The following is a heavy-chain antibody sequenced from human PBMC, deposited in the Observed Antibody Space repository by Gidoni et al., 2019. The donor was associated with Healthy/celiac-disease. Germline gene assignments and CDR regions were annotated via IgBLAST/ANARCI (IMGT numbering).Heavy chain of an antibody. CDR3: ARGIHIAARPRRVGPWFDP. Sequence: QVQLQQWGAGLVKPAETLSLTCAVYGGSFSGYYWGWIRQPPGKGLEWIGEINHNGSTNYNPSLKSRVTISVDTSKNQFSLKLSSVTAADTAVYYCARGIHIAARPRRVGPWFDPWGQGTLVTVSS. CDR1: GGSFSGYY. D-gene: IGHD6-6*01. J-gene: IGHJ5*02. CDR2: INHNGST. V-gene: IGHV4-34*01.